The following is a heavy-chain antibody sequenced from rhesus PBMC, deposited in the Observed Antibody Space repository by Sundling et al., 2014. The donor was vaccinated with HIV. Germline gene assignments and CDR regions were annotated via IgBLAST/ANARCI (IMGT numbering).Heavy chain of an antibody. V-gene: IGHV4-106*01. Sequence: QVQLQESGPGLVKPSETLSLTCVVSGGSISDSYYWSWIRQSPGKGLEWIGYIYGSGGSTYYNPSLKSRVTLSVDTSKNQFSLKLNSVTAADTAVFYCARREYSNYYDSWGQGVLVTVSS. CDR1: GGSISDSYY. CDR2: IYGSGGST. J-gene: IGHJ4*01. CDR3: ARREYSNYYDS. D-gene: IGHD4-23*01.